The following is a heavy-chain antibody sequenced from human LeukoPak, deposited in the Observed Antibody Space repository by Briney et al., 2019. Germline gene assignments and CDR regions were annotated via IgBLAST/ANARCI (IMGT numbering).Heavy chain of an antibody. D-gene: IGHD3-10*01. CDR3: ARDSGGSYYEY. CDR1: GFTFSTYA. CDR2: ISYDGRNK. Sequence: PGGSLRLSCAASGFTFSTYAMHWARQAPGKGPEWVAVISYDGRNKYYADSVKGRFTISRDNSKNTLYLQMDSLRAEDTAVYYCARDSGGSYYEYWGQGTLVTVSS. J-gene: IGHJ4*02. V-gene: IGHV3-30*04.